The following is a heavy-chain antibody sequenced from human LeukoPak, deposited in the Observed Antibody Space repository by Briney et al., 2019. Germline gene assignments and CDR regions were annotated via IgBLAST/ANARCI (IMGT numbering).Heavy chain of an antibody. V-gene: IGHV3-23*01. Sequence: GGSLRLSCAASGFTFSSYAMSRVRQAPGKGLEWVSAISGSGGSTYYADSVKGRFTISRDNSKNTLYLQMNSLRAEDTAVYYCAKKIEIGYYYYGMDVWGQGTTVTVSS. J-gene: IGHJ6*02. CDR1: GFTFSSYA. CDR2: ISGSGGST. CDR3: AKKIEIGYYYYGMDV. D-gene: IGHD2-21*01.